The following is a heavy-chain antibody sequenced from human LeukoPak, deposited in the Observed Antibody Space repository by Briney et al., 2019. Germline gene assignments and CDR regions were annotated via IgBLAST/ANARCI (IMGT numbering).Heavy chain of an antibody. CDR1: GYTFTNYA. CDR3: IKGFEY. Sequence: GASVKVSCKASGYTFTNYAFTWVRQAPGQGLEWMGWISAYNGDTNYAQIPQGRVNLTAHTSTHTAYIDLRCLRSDDTAVYYCIKGFEYWGQGTLVSVSS. D-gene: IGHD3-10*01. J-gene: IGHJ4*02. CDR2: ISAYNGDT. V-gene: IGHV1-18*01.